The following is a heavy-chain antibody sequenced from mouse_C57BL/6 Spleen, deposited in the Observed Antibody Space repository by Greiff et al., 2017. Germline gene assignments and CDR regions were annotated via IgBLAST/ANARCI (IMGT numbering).Heavy chain of an antibody. Sequence: QVQLQQSGAELARPGASVKMSCKASGYTFTSYTMHWVKQRPGQGLEWIGYINPSSGYTKYNQKFKDKATLTADKSSSTAYMQLSSLTSEDSAVYYCACSEGPFAYWGQGTLVTVSA. D-gene: IGHD1-1*01. CDR3: ACSEGPFAY. V-gene: IGHV1-4*01. CDR2: INPSSGYT. J-gene: IGHJ3*01. CDR1: GYTFTSYT.